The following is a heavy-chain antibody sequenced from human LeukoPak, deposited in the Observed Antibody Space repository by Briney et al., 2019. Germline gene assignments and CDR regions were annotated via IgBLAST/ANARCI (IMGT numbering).Heavy chain of an antibody. V-gene: IGHV3-23*01. J-gene: IGHJ6*02. Sequence: PGGSLRPSCAASGFTFSSFAMSWVRQAPGKGLEGVSAIRGSGGSTYYADPVKGRFTISRDNSKNTLYLQMNSLRAEDTAVYYCAKGWGSGNYYYYGMDVWGQGTTVTVSS. D-gene: IGHD3-10*01. CDR1: GFTFSSFA. CDR2: IRGSGGST. CDR3: AKGWGSGNYYYYGMDV.